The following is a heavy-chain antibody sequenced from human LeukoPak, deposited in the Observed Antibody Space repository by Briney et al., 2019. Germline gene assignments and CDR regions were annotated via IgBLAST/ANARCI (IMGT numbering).Heavy chain of an antibody. V-gene: IGHV1-69*05. J-gene: IGHJ4*02. CDR3: ASYGSGSYLDY. D-gene: IGHD3-10*01. CDR1: GRTFISYS. CDR2: IIPIFCTA. Sequence: ASVKLSCKASGRTFISYSISWVRQAPGQGREWMGRIIPIFCTANYTQKFQGRVTITTDESPTTGYIELSSLRSEDTTVYYCASYGSGSYLDYSGQGTLVTVSS.